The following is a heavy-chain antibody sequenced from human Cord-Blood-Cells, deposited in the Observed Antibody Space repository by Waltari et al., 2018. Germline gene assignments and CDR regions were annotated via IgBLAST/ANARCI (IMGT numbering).Heavy chain of an antibody. D-gene: IGHD1-7*01. CDR1: GGSISSSSYY. CDR2: IYYSGST. J-gene: IGHJ4*02. V-gene: IGHV4-39*01. CDR3: ARHRRWNFRDD. Sequence: QLQLQESGPGLVKPSATLSLTCTVSGGSISSSSYYWAWVRQPPGKGLEWIGSIYYSGSTYYNPSLKSRVTISVDRSKNQFSLKLSSVTAADTAVYYCARHRRWNFRDDWGQGTLVTVSS.